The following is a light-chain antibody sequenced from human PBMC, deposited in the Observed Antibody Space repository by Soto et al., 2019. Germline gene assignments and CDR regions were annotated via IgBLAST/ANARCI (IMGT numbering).Light chain of an antibody. Sequence: DIQMTQSPSSVSASVGDRVAITCRASQAINNWLAWYQQKPGKAPKALIYAASSLQSGVPSRFSGSGSETEFTLTISSLQPEDFATYYCLQTNSFPITFGQGTRLEIK. J-gene: IGKJ5*01. V-gene: IGKV1-12*01. CDR2: AAS. CDR3: LQTNSFPIT. CDR1: QAINNW.